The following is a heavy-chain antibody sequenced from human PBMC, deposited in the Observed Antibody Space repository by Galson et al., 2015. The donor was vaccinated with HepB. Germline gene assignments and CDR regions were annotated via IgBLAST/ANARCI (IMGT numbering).Heavy chain of an antibody. CDR1: GGSISSNY. J-gene: IGHJ4*02. Sequence: LSLTCTVSGGSISSNYWSWIRQPPGKGLEWIGYIYYSGSTNYNPSLKSRVTISVDTSKNQFSLKLSSVTAADTAVYYCATSGCSSGARYWGQGTLVTVSS. CDR2: IYYSGST. CDR3: ATSGCSSGARY. V-gene: IGHV4-59*01. D-gene: IGHD6-19*01.